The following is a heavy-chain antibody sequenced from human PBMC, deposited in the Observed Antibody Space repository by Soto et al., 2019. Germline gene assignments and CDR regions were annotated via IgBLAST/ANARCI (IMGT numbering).Heavy chain of an antibody. J-gene: IGHJ5*02. D-gene: IGHD1-26*01. CDR3: ARLSGDYYLSWFDP. CDR1: GSSISSGYH. CDR2: IYHSGGT. V-gene: IGHV4-38-2*01. Sequence: SETLSLTCAVSGSSISSGYHWGWIRQPPGKGLEWIGSIYHSGGTYYNPSLKSRVTISVDTSKKQFSLKLSSVTAADTAVYYCARLSGDYYLSWFDPWGQGTLVTVS.